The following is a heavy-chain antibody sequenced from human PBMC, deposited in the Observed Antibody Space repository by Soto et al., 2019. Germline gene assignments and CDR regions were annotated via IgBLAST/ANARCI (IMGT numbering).Heavy chain of an antibody. CDR1: GGSISSGGYS. CDR2: IYHSGST. CDR3: ARGSTSLYYYYGMDV. D-gene: IGHD2-2*01. V-gene: IGHV4-30-2*01. Sequence: QLQLQESGSGLVKPSQTLSLTCAVSGGSISSGGYSWSWIRQPPGKGLEWIGYIYHSGSTYYNPSLKSRVTISVDRSKKQFSLKLSSVTAADTAVYYCARGSTSLYYYYGMDVWGQGTTVTVSS. J-gene: IGHJ6*02.